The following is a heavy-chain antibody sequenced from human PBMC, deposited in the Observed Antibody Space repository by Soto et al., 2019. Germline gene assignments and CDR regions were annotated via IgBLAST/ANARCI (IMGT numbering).Heavy chain of an antibody. CDR2: INWDSGDI. Sequence: GGSLSLSCVVSGISFEDYAMHWVRQVQGKGLEWVSGINWDSGDIGYADSVKGRFTISRDNAKNSLYLQMNSLKTEDTALYYCAKDTAPGFYDANGHLDYWGQGTPVTVSS. CDR3: AKDTAPGFYDANGHLDY. D-gene: IGHD2-8*01. CDR1: GISFEDYA. J-gene: IGHJ4*02. V-gene: IGHV3-9*01.